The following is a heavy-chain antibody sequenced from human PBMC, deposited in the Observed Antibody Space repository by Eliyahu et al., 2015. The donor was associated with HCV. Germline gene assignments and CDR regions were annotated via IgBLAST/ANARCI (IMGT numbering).Heavy chain of an antibody. V-gene: IGHV3-30*18. CDR3: AKDYSSTWYAFDN. Sequence: QVQLVESGGGVVQPGRSLTLSCAASXXTASAYGMXWVRQAPGKGLEWVAFISDDGSETHYADSVKGRFTISRDNSKHSLYLQMHSLRGEDTAVYHCAKDYSSTWYAFDNWGQGTLVTVSS. D-gene: IGHD6-13*01. J-gene: IGHJ4*02. CDR2: ISDDGSET. CDR1: XXTASAYG.